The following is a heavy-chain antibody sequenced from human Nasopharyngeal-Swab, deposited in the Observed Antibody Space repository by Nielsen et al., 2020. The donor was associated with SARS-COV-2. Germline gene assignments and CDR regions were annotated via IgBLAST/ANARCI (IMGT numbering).Heavy chain of an antibody. J-gene: IGHJ4*02. D-gene: IGHD2-2*01. Sequence: GESLKISCAASGFTVSSNYMSWVRQAPGKGLEWVSVIYSGGSTYYADSVKGRFTISRDNSKNTLYLQMNSLRAEDTAVYYCARDLVVVPAAPGATDYWSQGTLVTVSS. V-gene: IGHV3-66*02. CDR3: ARDLVVVPAAPGATDY. CDR2: IYSGGST. CDR1: GFTVSSNY.